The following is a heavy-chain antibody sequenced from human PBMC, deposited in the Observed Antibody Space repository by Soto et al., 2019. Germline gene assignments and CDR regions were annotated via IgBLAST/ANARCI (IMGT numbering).Heavy chain of an antibody. J-gene: IGHJ6*04. V-gene: IGHV4-59*03. CDR1: GDSITNYF. Sequence: PSETLALTCTVSGDSITNYFWTWIRQPPGKALEWVGLIYYNGSTQYNPSLKSRVAMSVDTSKNQFSLKLNFVTAADTAVYFCAKHLLAVDRYLSGMDVWGKAATVTLSS. CDR3: AKHLLAVDRYLSGMDV. D-gene: IGHD3-16*02. CDR2: IYYNGST.